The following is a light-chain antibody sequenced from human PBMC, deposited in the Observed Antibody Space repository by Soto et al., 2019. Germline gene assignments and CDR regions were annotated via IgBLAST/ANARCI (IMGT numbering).Light chain of an antibody. V-gene: IGLV2-11*01. J-gene: IGLJ2*01. CDR1: SNDVGGYNY. Sequence: QSALTQPRSVSGSPGQSVTISCTGTSNDVGGYNYVSWYQQHPGKAPKFLIYDVTKRPSGVPGRFSGSKSGNTASLTISGLQGEDEADYYCCSYAADSYTLIFGGGTKLTVL. CDR2: DVT. CDR3: CSYAADSYTLI.